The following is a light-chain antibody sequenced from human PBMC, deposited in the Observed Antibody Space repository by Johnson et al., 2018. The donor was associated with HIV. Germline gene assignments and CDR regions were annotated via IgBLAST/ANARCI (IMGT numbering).Light chain of an antibody. CDR1: SSNIGDHS. J-gene: IGLJ1*01. CDR2: ENS. CDR3: GTWDSSLSAGGNV. V-gene: IGLV1-51*02. Sequence: QSVLTQPPSVSAAPGRRVTVSCSGRSSNIGDHSVSWYQQLPGTAPKLRIYENSKRPPGIPARFSGSKSGTSTTLRITRLQPGAEAEYYCGTWDSSLSAGGNVFGTGTKVTVL.